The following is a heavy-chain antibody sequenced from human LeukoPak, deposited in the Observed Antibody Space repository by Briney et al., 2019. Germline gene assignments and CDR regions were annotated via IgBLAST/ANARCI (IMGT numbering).Heavy chain of an antibody. V-gene: IGHV3-30*02. Sequence: GGSLRLSCAASGFTFSSYGMHWVRQAPGKGLEWVAFIRYDGSNKYYADSVKGRFTISRDNSKNTLYLQMNSLRAEDTAVYYCAKTLRELSGGAFDIWGQGTMVTVSS. J-gene: IGHJ3*02. CDR1: GFTFSSYG. D-gene: IGHD1-26*01. CDR2: IRYDGSNK. CDR3: AKTLRELSGGAFDI.